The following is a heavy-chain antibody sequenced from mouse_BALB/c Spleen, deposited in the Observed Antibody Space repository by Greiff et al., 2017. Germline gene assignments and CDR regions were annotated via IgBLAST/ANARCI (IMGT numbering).Heavy chain of an antibody. CDR3: ARDRAKYGKLGDAMDY. CDR1: GFSLTSYG. V-gene: IGHV2-9*02. J-gene: IGHJ4*01. CDR2: IWAGGST. Sequence: VQLVESGPGLVAPSQSLSITCTVSGFSLTSYGVHWVRQPPGKGLEWLGVIWAGGSTNYNSALMSRLSISKDNSKSQVFLKMNSLQTDDTAMYYCARDRAKYGKLGDAMDYWGQGTSVTVSS. D-gene: IGHD2-10*02.